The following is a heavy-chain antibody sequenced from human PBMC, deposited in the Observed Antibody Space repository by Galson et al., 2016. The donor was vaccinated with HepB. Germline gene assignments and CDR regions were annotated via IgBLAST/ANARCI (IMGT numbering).Heavy chain of an antibody. D-gene: IGHD3-3*01. CDR3: ARTGDYDLWSGNYGGESHYYSLDV. V-gene: IGHV5-51*01. Sequence: QSGAEVKKPGESLRISCKGSGYIFTNYYIGWVRQMPGKGLEWMGIIYPDESDTRYSPSLQGQATISADKSINTAYLQISSLKAEDTAIYYCARTGDYDLWSGNYGGESHYYSLDVWGQGTTVTVSS. CDR2: IYPDESDT. CDR1: GYIFTNYY. J-gene: IGHJ6*02.